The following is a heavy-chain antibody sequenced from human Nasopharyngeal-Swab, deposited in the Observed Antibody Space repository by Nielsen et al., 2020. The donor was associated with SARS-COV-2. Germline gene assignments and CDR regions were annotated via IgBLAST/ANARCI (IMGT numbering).Heavy chain of an antibody. CDR1: GYTLTELS. CDR3: ATAPAVVVVAATRDYYYYGMDV. CDR2: FDPEDGET. Sequence: SVKVSRKVSGYTLTELSMHWVRQAPGKGLEWMGGFDPEDGETIYAQKFQGRVTMTEDTSTDTAYMELSSLRSEDTAVYYCATAPAVVVVAATRDYYYYGMDVWGQGTTVTVSS. J-gene: IGHJ6*02. V-gene: IGHV1-24*01. D-gene: IGHD2-15*01.